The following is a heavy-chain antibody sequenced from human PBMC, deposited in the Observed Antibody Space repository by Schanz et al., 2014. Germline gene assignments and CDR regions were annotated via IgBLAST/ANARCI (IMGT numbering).Heavy chain of an antibody. J-gene: IGHJ6*03. D-gene: IGHD3-10*01. V-gene: IGHV1-69*02. CDR3: ARVSMEFERGKSYYYYMDV. Sequence: QVQLVQSGAEVKKPGSSMKVSCKASGGTFSTYPINWLRQAPGQGLEWMGRIIPIHGIANYAQKFQGRVTITADKSTFTAYMELNSLTSEDTAVYYCARVSMEFERGKSYYYYMDVWGRGTTVTVSS. CDR2: IIPIHGIA. CDR1: GGTFSTYP.